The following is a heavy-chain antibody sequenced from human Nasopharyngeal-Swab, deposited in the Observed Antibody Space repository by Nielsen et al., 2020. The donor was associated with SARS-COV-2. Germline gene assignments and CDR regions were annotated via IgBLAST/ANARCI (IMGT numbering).Heavy chain of an antibody. J-gene: IGHJ4*02. CDR1: GFTFSNAW. V-gene: IGHV3-15*01. D-gene: IGHD2-15*01. CDR3: TTEEVVVVAALDY. Sequence: LSLTCAASGFTFSNAWMSWVRQAPGKGLEWVGRIKSKTDGGTTDYAAPVKGRFTISRDDSKNTLYLQMNSLKTEDTAVYYCTTEEVVVVAALDYWGQGTLVTVSS. CDR2: IKSKTDGGTT.